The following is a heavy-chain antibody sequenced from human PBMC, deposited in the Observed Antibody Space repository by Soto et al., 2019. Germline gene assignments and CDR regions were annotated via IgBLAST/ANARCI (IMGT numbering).Heavy chain of an antibody. J-gene: IGHJ4*02. CDR1: GYTFTSYA. Sequence: QVQLVQSGAEVKKPGASVKVSCKASGYTFTSYAMHWVRQAPGQRLEWMGWINAGNGNTKYSQKFQGRVTITRDTSASTAYMELSSVRSEDTAVYYCARDVAVAAPTGAFDYWGQGTLVTVSS. D-gene: IGHD2-21*02. CDR2: INAGNGNT. V-gene: IGHV1-3*01. CDR3: ARDVAVAAPTGAFDY.